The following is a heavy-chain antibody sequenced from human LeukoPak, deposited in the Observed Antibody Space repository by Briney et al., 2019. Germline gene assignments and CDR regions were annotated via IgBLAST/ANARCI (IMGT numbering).Heavy chain of an antibody. CDR3: ARADGDYVHYGMGV. V-gene: IGHV1-2*04. D-gene: IGHD4-17*01. J-gene: IGHJ6*02. CDR2: INPNSGGT. CDR1: GYTFTGYY. Sequence: ASVKVSCKASGYTFTGYYMHWVRQAPGQGLEWMGWINPNSGGTNYAQKFQGWVTMTRDTSISTAYMELSRLRSDDTAVYYCARADGDYVHYGMGVWGQGTTVTVSS.